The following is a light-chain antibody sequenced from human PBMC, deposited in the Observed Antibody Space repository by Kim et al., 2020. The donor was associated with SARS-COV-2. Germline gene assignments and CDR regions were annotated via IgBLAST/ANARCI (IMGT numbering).Light chain of an antibody. CDR2: EVS. J-gene: IGLJ2*01. CDR3: CSYAGSDVV. V-gene: IGLV2-23*02. Sequence: PGQSNTVSCTGTSSDVGSYNRVSWYQQHPGKAPKLMIYEVSKRPSGVSNRFSGSKSGNTASLTISGLQAEDEADYYCCSYAGSDVVFGGGTQLTVL. CDR1: SSDVGSYNR.